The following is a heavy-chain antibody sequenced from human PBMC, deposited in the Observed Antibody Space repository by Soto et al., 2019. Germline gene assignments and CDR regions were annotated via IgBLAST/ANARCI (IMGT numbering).Heavy chain of an antibody. D-gene: IGHD6-13*01. CDR3: ARDLGSSWARHYYYYMDV. Sequence: SETLSLTCTVSGGSISSYYWSWIRQPPGKGLEWIGYIYYSGSTNYNPSLKSRVTISVDTSKNQFSLKLSSVTAPDTAVYYCARDLGSSWARHYYYYMDVWGKGTTVTVSS. J-gene: IGHJ6*03. CDR1: GGSISSYY. V-gene: IGHV4-59*01. CDR2: IYYSGST.